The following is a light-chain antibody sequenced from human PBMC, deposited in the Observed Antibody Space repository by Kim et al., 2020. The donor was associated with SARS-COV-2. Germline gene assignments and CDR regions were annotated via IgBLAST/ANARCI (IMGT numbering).Light chain of an antibody. CDR3: QAWDSSTANVV. CDR1: KLGDKY. Sequence: PGQTASITCSGDKLGDKYACWYQQKPGQSPVLVIYQDSKRPSGIPERFSASNSGNTATLTISGTQAMDEADYYCQAWDSSTANVVFGGGTKLTVL. CDR2: QDS. V-gene: IGLV3-1*01. J-gene: IGLJ2*01.